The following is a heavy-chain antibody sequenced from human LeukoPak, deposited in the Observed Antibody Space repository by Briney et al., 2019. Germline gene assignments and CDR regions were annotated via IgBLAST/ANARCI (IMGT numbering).Heavy chain of an antibody. CDR2: ISYGGSNK. J-gene: IGHJ6*03. CDR3: ARVQRGYSYNPLGYYYYYMDV. D-gene: IGHD5-18*01. Sequence: GGSLRLSCAASGFTFSSYGMHWVRQAPGKGLEWVAVISYGGSNKYYADSVKGRFTISRDNAKNSLYLQMNSLRAEDTAVYYCARVQRGYSYNPLGYYYYYMDVWGKGTTVTVSS. CDR1: GFTFSSYG. V-gene: IGHV3-30*03.